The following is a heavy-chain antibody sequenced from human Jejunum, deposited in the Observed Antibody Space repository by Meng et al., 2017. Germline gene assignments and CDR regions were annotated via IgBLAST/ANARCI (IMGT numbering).Heavy chain of an antibody. J-gene: IGHJ4*02. CDR1: GVSTTAPFY. Sequence: QGPPQESGPRLVKPSGPLSLTCPVSGVSTTAPFYWTWIRQAPGKGLEWIGEVWPSGATYYNPSLSSRITISIDTSNNQFSLEVAFLTAADTAVYYCARAIRERYFDSWGQGTLVTVSS. CDR3: ARAIRERYFDS. V-gene: IGHV4-4*02. CDR2: VWPSGAT. D-gene: IGHD1-14*01.